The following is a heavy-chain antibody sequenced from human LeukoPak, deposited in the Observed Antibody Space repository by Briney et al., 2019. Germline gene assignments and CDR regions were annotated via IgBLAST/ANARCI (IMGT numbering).Heavy chain of an antibody. V-gene: IGHV3-20*04. Sequence: GGSLRLSCAVSGFTYDDYGMSWVRQAPGKGLEWVSGINWNGGDTGYADSVKGRFTISRDNAKNSLYLQMNSLRAEDTALYYCARIRRGSSSWYYFDSWGQGTLVTVSS. CDR2: INWNGGDT. CDR1: GFTYDDYG. J-gene: IGHJ4*02. D-gene: IGHD6-13*01. CDR3: ARIRRGSSSWYYFDS.